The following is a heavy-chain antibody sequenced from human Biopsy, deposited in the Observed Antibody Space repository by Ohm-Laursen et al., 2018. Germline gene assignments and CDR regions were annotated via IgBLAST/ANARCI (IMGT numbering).Heavy chain of an antibody. D-gene: IGHD2-21*01. CDR3: AKDISIGGFAISYYYGMDV. CDR1: GFTFDDFG. V-gene: IGHV3-9*01. Sequence: SLRLSCAASGFTFDDFGMHWVRQAPGKGLEWVSSISWNGGSSGYADSVKGRFTISRDNARKSLYLQMNSLRPEDTALYYCAKDISIGGFAISYYYGMDVGGQGTTVTVSS. CDR2: ISWNGGSS. J-gene: IGHJ6*02.